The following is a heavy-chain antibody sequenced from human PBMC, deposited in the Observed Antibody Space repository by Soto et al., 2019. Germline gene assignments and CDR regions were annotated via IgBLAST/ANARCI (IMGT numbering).Heavy chain of an antibody. CDR2: INSGGNT. D-gene: IGHD2-8*01. V-gene: IGHV3-53*01. CDR1: GFGVSNNY. J-gene: IGHJ5*02. Sequence: GGSLRLSCAASGFGVSNNYMSCVRQAPGKGLEWVSAINSGGNTYYADSVKGRFTISRDNSKSTVYMHMNSLRAEDTAMYYCARDGINGNGMFDWFDPWGQGTLVTVSS. CDR3: ARDGINGNGMFDWFDP.